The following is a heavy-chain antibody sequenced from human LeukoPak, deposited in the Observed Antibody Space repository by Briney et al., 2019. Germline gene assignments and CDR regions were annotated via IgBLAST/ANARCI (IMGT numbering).Heavy chain of an antibody. J-gene: IGHJ4*02. CDR1: GGTFSSYA. CDR2: IIPIFGTA. D-gene: IGHD2-2*01. Sequence: SVRVSCAASGGTFSSYAISWVRQAPGQGLEWMGGIIPIFGTANYAQKFQGRVTITTDESTSTAYMELSRLRSEDTAVYYCARDALRCSSTSCDGDFDYWGKGTLVTVSS. V-gene: IGHV1-69*05. CDR3: ARDALRCSSTSCDGDFDY.